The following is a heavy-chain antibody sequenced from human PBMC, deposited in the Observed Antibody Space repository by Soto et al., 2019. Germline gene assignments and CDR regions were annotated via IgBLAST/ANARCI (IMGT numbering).Heavy chain of an antibody. Sequence: GASVKVSCKVSGYTLTELSMHWVRQAPGKGLEWMGGFDPEDGETIYAQKFQGRVTMTEDTSTDTAYMELSSLRSEDTAVYYCATVARYYDFWRGHPSPYYFDYWGQGTLVTVSS. D-gene: IGHD3-3*01. CDR1: GYTLTELS. CDR3: ATVARYYDFWRGHPSPYYFDY. J-gene: IGHJ4*02. V-gene: IGHV1-24*01. CDR2: FDPEDGET.